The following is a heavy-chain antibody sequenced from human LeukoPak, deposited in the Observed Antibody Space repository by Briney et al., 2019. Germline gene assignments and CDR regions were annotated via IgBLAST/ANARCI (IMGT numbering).Heavy chain of an antibody. CDR1: GYTFTGYY. CDR2: INPNSGGT. V-gene: IGHV1-2*02. J-gene: IGHJ4*02. Sequence: GASVKVSCKASGYTFTGYYMHWVRQAPGQGLEWMGWINPNSGGTNYAQKFQGRVTMTRDTSISTAYMELSSLRSEDTAVYYCARGGVTTRLDYFDYWGQGTLVTVSS. CDR3: ARGGVTTRLDYFDY. D-gene: IGHD4-17*01.